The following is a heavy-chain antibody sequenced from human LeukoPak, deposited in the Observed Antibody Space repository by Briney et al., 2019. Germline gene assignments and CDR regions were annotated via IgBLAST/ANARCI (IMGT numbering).Heavy chain of an antibody. D-gene: IGHD6-19*01. J-gene: IGHJ4*02. CDR2: IIPIFGTA. Sequence: ASAKVSCKASGGTFSSYAISWVRQAPGQGLEWMGGIIPIFGTANYAQKFQGRVTITADESTSTAYMELSSLRSEDTAVYYCARALGWLDYFDYWGQGTLVTVSS. V-gene: IGHV1-69*01. CDR1: GGTFSSYA. CDR3: ARALGWLDYFDY.